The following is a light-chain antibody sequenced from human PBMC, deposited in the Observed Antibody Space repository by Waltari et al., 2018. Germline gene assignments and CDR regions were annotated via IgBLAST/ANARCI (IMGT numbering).Light chain of an antibody. V-gene: IGKV3-11*01. CDR3: QQRNSWPRVT. CDR2: DVS. J-gene: IGKJ4*01. CDR1: QSIGSY. Sequence: EIVLTQSPATLSLSPGERAILSCRASQSIGSYLAWYRQKPGQAPRLLIYDVSNRVTGIPARFSGNGSGTDFTLTISSLEPDDFALYYCQQRNSWPRVTFGGGTKVEIK.